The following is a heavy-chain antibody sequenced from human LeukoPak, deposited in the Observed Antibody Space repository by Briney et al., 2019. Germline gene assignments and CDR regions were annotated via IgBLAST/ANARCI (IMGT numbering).Heavy chain of an antibody. V-gene: IGHV4-30-4*01. J-gene: IGHJ4*02. CDR1: GGSISSGDYY. Sequence: KTSETLSLTCTVSGGSISSGDYYWSWIRQPPGKGLEWIGYIYYSENTYYNPSLKSRVAISVDTSKKQFSLKLSSVTAAGTAVYYCARVVAASDDSSGEFDYWGQGTLVTVSS. CDR3: ARVVAASDDSSGEFDY. CDR2: IYYSENT. D-gene: IGHD3-22*01.